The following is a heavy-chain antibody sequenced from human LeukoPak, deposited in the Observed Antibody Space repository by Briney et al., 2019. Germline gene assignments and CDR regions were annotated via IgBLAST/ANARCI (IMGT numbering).Heavy chain of an antibody. CDR2: ISWNSGNI. CDR3: AKDIVVDYL. V-gene: IGHV3-9*01. J-gene: IGHJ2*01. Sequence: QPGRSLRLSCAASGFTFDDYAMHWVRQAPGKGLEGVSGISWNSGNIGYVDSVKGRFNISRDNAKNSLYLQLNSLRAEETALYYCAKDIVVDYLWGSGTLVTVS. CDR1: GFTFDDYA. D-gene: IGHD2-2*01.